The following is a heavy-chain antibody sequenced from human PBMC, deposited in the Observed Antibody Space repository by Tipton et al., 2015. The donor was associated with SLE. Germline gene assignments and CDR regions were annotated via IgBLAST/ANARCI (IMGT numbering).Heavy chain of an antibody. CDR1: GFTVSDNY. V-gene: IGHV3-53*01. Sequence: SLRLSCVASGFTVSDNYMNWVRQAPGKGLEWVSVLYGGATIHYADSVKGRFTISRDSSKNTLYLQMNSLRAEDTAVYYCARCNPRRHFDVWGRGPLVTVSS. CDR3: ARCNPRRHFDV. CDR2: LYGGATI. D-gene: IGHD2/OR15-2a*01. J-gene: IGHJ2*01.